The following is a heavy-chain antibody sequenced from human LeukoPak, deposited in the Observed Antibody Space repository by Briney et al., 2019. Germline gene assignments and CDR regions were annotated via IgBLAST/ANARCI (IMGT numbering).Heavy chain of an antibody. CDR2: ISSSGSTI. CDR1: RFTFSSYS. CDR3: ARGPPWYFDL. J-gene: IGHJ2*01. Sequence: GGSLRLSCAASRFTFSSYSMNWVRQAPGKGLEWVSSISSSGSTIYYADSVKGRFTISRDNAKNTLYLQMNSLTAEDTAVYYCARGPPWYFDLWGRGTLVTVSS. D-gene: IGHD6-25*01. V-gene: IGHV3-48*04.